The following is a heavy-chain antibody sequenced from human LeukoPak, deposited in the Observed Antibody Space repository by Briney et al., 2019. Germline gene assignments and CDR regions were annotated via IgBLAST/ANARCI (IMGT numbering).Heavy chain of an antibody. CDR2: ISGSGGST. D-gene: IGHD3-3*01. Sequence: HPGGSLRLSCAASGFTFSSYAMSWVHQAPGKGLEWVSAISGSGGSTYYADSVKGRFTISRDNSKNTLYLQMKSLRAEDTAVYYCAKSTIFGVAGYYYMDVWGKGTTVTVSS. J-gene: IGHJ6*03. CDR1: GFTFSSYA. V-gene: IGHV3-23*01. CDR3: AKSTIFGVAGYYYMDV.